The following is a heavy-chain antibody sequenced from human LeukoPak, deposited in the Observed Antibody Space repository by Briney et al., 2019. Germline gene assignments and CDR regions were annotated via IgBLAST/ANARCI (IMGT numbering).Heavy chain of an antibody. CDR2: ISGSGGST. Sequence: PGGSLRLSCAASGFTFSSYAMSWVRQAPGKGLEWVSAISGSGGSTYYADSGKGRFTISRDNSKNTLYLQMNSLRAEDTAVYYCAKARYDFWSGSTRYNWFDPWGQGTLVTVSS. CDR3: AKARYDFWSGSTRYNWFDP. V-gene: IGHV3-23*01. J-gene: IGHJ5*02. CDR1: GFTFSSYA. D-gene: IGHD3-3*01.